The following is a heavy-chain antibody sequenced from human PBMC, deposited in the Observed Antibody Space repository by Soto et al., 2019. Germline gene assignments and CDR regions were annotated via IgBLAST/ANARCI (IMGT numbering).Heavy chain of an antibody. CDR3: ARESEDLTSNFDY. V-gene: IGHV3-21*06. J-gene: IGHJ4*02. CDR1: GFTFTRYS. Sequence: GVSLRLSWAGSGFTFTRYSMNWVRQAPGKGLEWVSSISSTTNYIYYGDSMKGRFTISRDNAKNSLYLEMNSLRAEDTAVYYCARESEDLTSNFDYWAQGTLVTV. CDR2: ISSTTNYI.